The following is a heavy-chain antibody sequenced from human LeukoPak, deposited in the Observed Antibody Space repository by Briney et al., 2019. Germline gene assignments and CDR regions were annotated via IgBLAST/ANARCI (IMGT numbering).Heavy chain of an antibody. CDR3: ARDVRVRIAAAGTPFDY. CDR1: GFTFSSSA. J-gene: IGHJ4*02. V-gene: IGHV3-33*08. D-gene: IGHD6-13*01. CDR2: IWYDGSNK. Sequence: PGGSLRLSCAASGFTFSSSAMSWVRQVPGKGLEWVAVIWYDGSNKYYADSVKGRFTISRDNSKNTLYLQMNSLRAEDTAVYYCARDVRVRIAAAGTPFDYWGQGTLVTVSS.